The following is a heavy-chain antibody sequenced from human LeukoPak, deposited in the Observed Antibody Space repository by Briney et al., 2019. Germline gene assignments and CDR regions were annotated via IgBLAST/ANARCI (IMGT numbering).Heavy chain of an antibody. D-gene: IGHD2-2*01. CDR1: GLTFTNYS. CDR3: ARTRNLGYCSSTSCPNFDY. Sequence: PGRSLRLSCAASGLTFTNYSMNWVRQAPGMGLEWVSSISRSSRYIDYADSVKGRFTISRDNAKNSLYLQMNSLRAEDTAVYYCARTRNLGYCSSTSCPNFDYWGQGTLVTVSS. V-gene: IGHV3-21*01. J-gene: IGHJ4*02. CDR2: ISRSSRYI.